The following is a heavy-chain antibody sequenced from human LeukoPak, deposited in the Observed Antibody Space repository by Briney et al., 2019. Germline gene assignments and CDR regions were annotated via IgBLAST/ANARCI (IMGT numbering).Heavy chain of an antibody. V-gene: IGHV3-21*01. CDR1: GFTFRSYS. D-gene: IGHD4-11*01. CDR3: ERDVHSDYDYYAIDV. CDR2: ISTTSTYI. J-gene: IGHJ6*02. Sequence: PGGSLRLSCAAPGFTFRSYSVNWVRRAPGKGLEWVSSISTTSTYIYYADSVKGRFTISRDNAKSSLYLQMNSLRAEDTAVYYCERDVHSDYDYYAIDVWGQGTTVTVSS.